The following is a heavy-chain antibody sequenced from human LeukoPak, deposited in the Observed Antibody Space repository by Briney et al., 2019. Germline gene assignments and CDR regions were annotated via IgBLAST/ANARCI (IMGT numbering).Heavy chain of an antibody. D-gene: IGHD3-10*01. CDR1: GYTFTGYY. CDR3: AREGRTHYYGSGRRTGYFDY. Sequence: GASVKVSCKASGYTFTGYYMHWVRQAPGQGLEWMGWINPNSGGTNYAQKFRGRVTMTRDTSISTAYMELSRPRSDDTAVYYCAREGRTHYYGSGRRTGYFDYWGQGTLVTVSS. V-gene: IGHV1-2*02. CDR2: INPNSGGT. J-gene: IGHJ4*02.